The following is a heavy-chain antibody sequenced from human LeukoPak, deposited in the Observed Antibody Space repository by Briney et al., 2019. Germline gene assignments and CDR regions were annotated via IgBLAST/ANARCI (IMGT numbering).Heavy chain of an antibody. J-gene: IGHJ5*02. D-gene: IGHD4-17*01. CDR3: ARGNDYGDYADWFGR. CDR2: INHSGST. V-gene: IGHV4-34*01. Sequence: SETLSLTCAVYGGSFSGYYWSWIRQPPGKGLEWIGEINHSGSTNYNPSLKSRVTISVDTSRNQFSLKLSSVTAADTAVYYCARGNDYGDYADWFGRRGQGTLVTVSS. CDR1: GGSFSGYY.